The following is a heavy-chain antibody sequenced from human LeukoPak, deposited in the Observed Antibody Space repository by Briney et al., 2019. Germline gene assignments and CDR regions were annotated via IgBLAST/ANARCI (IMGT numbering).Heavy chain of an antibody. CDR2: MNPNSGNT. CDR1: GYTFTSYD. J-gene: IGHJ4*02. CDR3: ARRVRRDGYNRFYFDY. V-gene: IGHV1-8*01. D-gene: IGHD5-24*01. Sequence: ASVKVSCKASGYTFTSYDINWVRQATGQGLEWMGWMNPNSGNTGYAQKLQGRVTMTRNTSISTAYMELSSLRSEDTAVYYCARRVRRDGYNRFYFDYWGQGTLVTVSS.